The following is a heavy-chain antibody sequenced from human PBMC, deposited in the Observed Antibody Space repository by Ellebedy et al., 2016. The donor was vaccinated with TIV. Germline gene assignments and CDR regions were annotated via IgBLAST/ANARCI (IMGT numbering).Heavy chain of an antibody. CDR2: MNPNSGNT. CDR3: ARECGCSSTSCYYYYMDV. V-gene: IGHV1-8*01. Sequence: ASVKVSXXASGYTFTSYDINWVRQATGQGLEWMGWMNPNSGNTGYAQKFQGRVTMTRNTSISTAYMELSSLRSEDTAVYYCARECGCSSTSCYYYYMDVWGKGTTVTVSS. D-gene: IGHD2-2*01. CDR1: GYTFTSYD. J-gene: IGHJ6*03.